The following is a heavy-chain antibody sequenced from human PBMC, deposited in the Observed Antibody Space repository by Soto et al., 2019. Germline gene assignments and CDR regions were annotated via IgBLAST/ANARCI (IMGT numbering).Heavy chain of an antibody. CDR3: ARSDHYYYDSSGYWDH. CDR2: IYYSGST. CDR1: CSSIPSYH. D-gene: IGHD3-22*01. V-gene: IGHV4-59*08. Sequence: SATLSLTCTIPCSSIPSYHRRWIRQPPGKGLEWIGYIYYSGSTNYNPSLKSRLTISVDTSKNQFSLKLSSVTAADTAVYYCARSDHYYYDSSGYWDHWGQG. J-gene: IGHJ4*02.